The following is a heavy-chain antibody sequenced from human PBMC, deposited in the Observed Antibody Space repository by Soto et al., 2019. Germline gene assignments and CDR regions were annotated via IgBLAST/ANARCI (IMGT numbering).Heavy chain of an antibody. Sequence: GESLKISCRTSGYKFTSSWIAWVRQMPGKGLEWMGIIFPSDSDTRYSPSFQGQVTISADRSTSTVFLQWASLKASDAAVYFCARKDKSGYFNWFDPWGQGTLVNAPQ. CDR2: IFPSDSDT. CDR3: ARKDKSGYFNWFDP. V-gene: IGHV5-51*01. D-gene: IGHD3-22*01. J-gene: IGHJ5*02. CDR1: GYKFTSSW.